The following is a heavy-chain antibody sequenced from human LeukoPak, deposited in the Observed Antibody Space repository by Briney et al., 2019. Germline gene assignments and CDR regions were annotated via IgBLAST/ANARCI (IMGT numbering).Heavy chain of an antibody. J-gene: IGHJ4*02. CDR3: ARVEYGGNFDY. CDR2: IYYSGST. CDR1: GGSISSYY. D-gene: IGHD4-23*01. Sequence: PSETLSLTCTVSGGSISSYYWSWIRQPPGKGLEWIGCIYYSGSTNYNPSLKSRVTISVDTSKNQFSLKLSSVTAADTAVYYCARVEYGGNFDYWGQGTLVTVSS. V-gene: IGHV4-59*01.